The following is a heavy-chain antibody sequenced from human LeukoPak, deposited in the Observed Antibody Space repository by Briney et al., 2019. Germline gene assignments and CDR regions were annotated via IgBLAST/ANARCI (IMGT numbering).Heavy chain of an antibody. J-gene: IGHJ4*02. CDR3: ARDYNILTGYYSEPYFDY. CDR1: GFTFSSYG. CDR2: IRYDGSNK. D-gene: IGHD3-9*01. Sequence: GGSLRLSCAASGFTFSSYGMHWVRQAPGKGLEWVAFIRYDGSNKYYADSVKGRFTISRDNSKNTLFLQMNSLRGEDTAIYYCARDYNILTGYYSEPYFDYWGQGTLVTVSS. V-gene: IGHV3-30*02.